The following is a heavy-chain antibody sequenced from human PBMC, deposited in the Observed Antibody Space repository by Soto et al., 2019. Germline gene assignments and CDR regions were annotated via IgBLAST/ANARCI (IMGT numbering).Heavy chain of an antibody. CDR2: IYWDDDK. V-gene: IGHV2-5*02. J-gene: IGHJ3*02. Sequence: SGPTLVNPTQTLTLTCTVSGFSLSTSGVGVVWIRQPPGKALEWLALIYWDDDKRYSPSLKSRLTITKDTSKNQVVLTMTNMDPVAIAAYDCAQGWGGGYYNLWGGWDAFDIWGQGTMVTVSS. D-gene: IGHD3-3*01. CDR1: GFSLSTSGVG. CDR3: AQGWGGGYYNLWGGWDAFDI.